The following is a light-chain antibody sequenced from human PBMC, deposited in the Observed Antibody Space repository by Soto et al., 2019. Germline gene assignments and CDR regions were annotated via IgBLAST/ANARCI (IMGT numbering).Light chain of an antibody. CDR3: QQYNDYSAWT. Sequence: IQMTQSTSTLSASEGDRVTITFRASQSISSWLAWYQQKPGKAPKLLIYDASSLESGVPSRFSGSGSGTEFTLTISSLRPDDFATYYCQQYNDYSAWTFCQGTKVDI. CDR2: DAS. V-gene: IGKV1-5*01. CDR1: QSISSW. J-gene: IGKJ1*01.